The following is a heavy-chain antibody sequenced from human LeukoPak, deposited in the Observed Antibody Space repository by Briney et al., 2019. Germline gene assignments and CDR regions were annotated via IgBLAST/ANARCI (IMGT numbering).Heavy chain of an antibody. V-gene: IGHV4-59*01. J-gene: IGHJ4*02. CDR1: GGSISGSY. CDR2: VHYTGGT. CDR3: AREIPAAGRFGY. D-gene: IGHD6-13*01. Sequence: SETLSLTCTVSGGSISGSYWNWVRQPPGKGLEWIGYVHYTGGTNYNPSLKSRVTMSVDTSKNHFSLKLRSVTAADTAVYYCAREIPAAGRFGYWGQGTLVTVSS.